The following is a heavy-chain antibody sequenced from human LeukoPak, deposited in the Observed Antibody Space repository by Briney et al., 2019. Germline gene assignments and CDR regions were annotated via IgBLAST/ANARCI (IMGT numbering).Heavy chain of an antibody. J-gene: IGHJ4*02. CDR2: ISYSGNTI. CDR3: ARDKGAPRPLYYFDY. D-gene: IGHD6-6*01. Sequence: PGGSLRLSCAASEFTFSDYYMTWIRQAPGKGLEWISYISYSGNTIYYADSVKGRFTISRDNAKNSLYLQMNSLRAEDTAVYYCARDKGAPRPLYYFDYWGQGTLVSVSS. V-gene: IGHV3-11*01. CDR1: EFTFSDYY.